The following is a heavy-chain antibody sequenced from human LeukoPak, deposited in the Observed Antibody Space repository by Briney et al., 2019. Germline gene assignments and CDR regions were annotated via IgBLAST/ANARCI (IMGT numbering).Heavy chain of an antibody. CDR2: INPNSGGT. Sequence: ASVKVSCKASGYTFTGYYLHWVRQAPGQGLEWMGWINPNSGGTNYAQKFQGRVTMTRDTSISTAYMELSRLRSDDTAVYYCAPGAAMVGPYYVDYWGQGTLVTVSS. CDR1: GYTFTGYY. CDR3: APGAAMVGPYYVDY. D-gene: IGHD5-18*01. J-gene: IGHJ4*02. V-gene: IGHV1-2*02.